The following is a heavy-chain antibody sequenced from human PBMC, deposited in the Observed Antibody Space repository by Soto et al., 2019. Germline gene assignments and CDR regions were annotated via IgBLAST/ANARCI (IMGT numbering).Heavy chain of an antibody. CDR2: ISSGGVYI. J-gene: IGHJ5*02. D-gene: IGHD1-26*01. CDR3: TRDQGGSYDSWFHP. V-gene: IGHV3-21*02. Sequence: EVQIVESGGGLVQPGGSLRLSCNFTFSMYSMDWVRQAPGKGLEWVASISSGGVYIKYADSVKGRFTISRDNAKNSVSLQMNSLRVDDTALYFCTRDQGGSYDSWFHPWGQGTLVTVSS. CDR1: TFSMYS.